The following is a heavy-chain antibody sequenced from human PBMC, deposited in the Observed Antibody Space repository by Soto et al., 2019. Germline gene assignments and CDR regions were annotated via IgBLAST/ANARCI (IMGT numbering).Heavy chain of an antibody. CDR1: GFACSSDG. CDR2: IWYDGSNK. V-gene: IGHV3-33*01. D-gene: IGHD6-19*01. Sequence: GGALRLSCAGAGFACSSDGMHWVRQAPGKGLEWVAVIWYDGSNKYYADSVKGRFTISRDNSKNTLYLQMNSLRAEDTAVYYCARASSGYSSGWYYAFDIWGQGTMVTVSS. J-gene: IGHJ3*02. CDR3: ARASSGYSSGWYYAFDI.